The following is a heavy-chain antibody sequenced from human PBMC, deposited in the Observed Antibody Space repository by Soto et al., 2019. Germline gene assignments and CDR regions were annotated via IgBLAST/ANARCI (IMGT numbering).Heavy chain of an antibody. CDR3: ARLGSGWTKFDY. CDR2: ISYRGST. CDR1: GGSISSYY. Sequence: TSETLSLTCAVSGGSISSYYWSWIRQPPGKGLEWIGYISYRGSTNYNPSLKSRVTISVDTSENQFSLKLSSVTAADTAVYYCARLGSGWTKFDYWGQGTLVTVSS. D-gene: IGHD6-19*01. J-gene: IGHJ4*02. V-gene: IGHV4-59*08.